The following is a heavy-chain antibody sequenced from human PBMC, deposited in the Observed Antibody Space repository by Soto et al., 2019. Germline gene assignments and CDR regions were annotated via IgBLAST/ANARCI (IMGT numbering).Heavy chain of an antibody. CDR1: GITFSNYA. J-gene: IGHJ3*02. CDR2: ILSDEINK. D-gene: IGHD2-8*02. V-gene: IGHV3-30*14. CDR3: AIMTTSGGGDAFEI. Sequence: QVQLVESGGGVVQPGRSLRLSCAASGITFSNYAMHWVRQAPGKGLEWVAAILSDEINKHSADSVKGRFTIARDNSKNTLYLQMNSLRPGDRDVYYCAIMTTSGGGDAFEICGQGTMVTVSS.